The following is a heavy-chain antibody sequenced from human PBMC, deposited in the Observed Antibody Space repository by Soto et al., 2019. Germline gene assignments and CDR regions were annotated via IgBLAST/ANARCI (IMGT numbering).Heavy chain of an antibody. CDR3: VKGGYSHPLPYGMDV. J-gene: IGHJ6*02. D-gene: IGHD5-18*01. Sequence: GGSLRLSCSASGFTFRSYTMHWVRQAPGKGLEYVSVISSNGINTYYAESGKGRFTISRDNSKNTLYLQTNSLRTEDPAVYYCVKGGYSHPLPYGMDVCGHGTT. CDR1: GFTFRSYT. CDR2: ISSNGINT. V-gene: IGHV3-64D*06.